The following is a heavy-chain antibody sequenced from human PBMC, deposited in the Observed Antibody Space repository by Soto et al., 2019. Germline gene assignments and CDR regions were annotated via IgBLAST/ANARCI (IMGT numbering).Heavy chain of an antibody. D-gene: IGHD4-17*01. CDR2: IYPGDSDT. Sequence: GESLKISCKGSGYSFTSYWIGWVRQMPGKGLEWMGIIYPGDSDTRYSPSFQGQVTISADKSISTAYLQWSSLKASDTAMYYCARHYRDYDYGDYSQTNWFDPWGQGTLVTVSS. CDR3: ARHYRDYDYGDYSQTNWFDP. V-gene: IGHV5-51*01. J-gene: IGHJ5*02. CDR1: GYSFTSYW.